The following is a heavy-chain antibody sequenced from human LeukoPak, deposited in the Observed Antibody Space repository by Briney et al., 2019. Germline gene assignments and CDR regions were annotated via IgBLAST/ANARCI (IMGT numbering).Heavy chain of an antibody. Sequence: GGSLRLSCAASGFTFSSYWMHWVRQAPGKGLVWVSRINSDGSSTSYADSVKGRFTISRDNAKNTLYLQMNSLRAEDTAVYYCAREWRVYYYDSSAGFDYWGQGTLVTVSS. J-gene: IGHJ4*02. CDR2: INSDGSST. CDR1: GFTFSSYW. CDR3: AREWRVYYYDSSAGFDY. V-gene: IGHV3-74*01. D-gene: IGHD3-22*01.